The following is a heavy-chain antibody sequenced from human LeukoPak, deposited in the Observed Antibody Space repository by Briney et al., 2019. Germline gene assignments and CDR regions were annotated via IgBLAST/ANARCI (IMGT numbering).Heavy chain of an antibody. CDR3: ARGYCSGGSCYPFDY. CDR1: GFTFSDYY. D-gene: IGHD2-15*01. CDR2: ISSSGSTI. V-gene: IGHV3-11*01. Sequence: GGSLRLSCAASGFTFSDYYMSWIRQAPGKGLEWVPYISSSGSTIYYADSVKGRFTISRDNAKNSLYLQMNSLRAEDTAVYYCARGYCSGGSCYPFDYWGQGTLVTVSS. J-gene: IGHJ4*02.